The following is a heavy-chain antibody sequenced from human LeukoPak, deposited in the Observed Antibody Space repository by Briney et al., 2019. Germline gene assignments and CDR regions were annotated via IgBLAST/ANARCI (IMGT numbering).Heavy chain of an antibody. D-gene: IGHD3-10*01. V-gene: IGHV4-34*01. Sequence: SETLSLTCAVYGGSFSGYYWSWIRQPPGKGLEWIGEINHSGSTNYNPSLKSRVTISVDTSKNQFSLKLSSVTAADTAVYYCARRNLIHYYGSGSYYNVPNWLDPWGQGTLVTVSS. CDR2: INHSGST. J-gene: IGHJ5*02. CDR1: GGSFSGYY. CDR3: ARRNLIHYYGSGSYYNVPNWLDP.